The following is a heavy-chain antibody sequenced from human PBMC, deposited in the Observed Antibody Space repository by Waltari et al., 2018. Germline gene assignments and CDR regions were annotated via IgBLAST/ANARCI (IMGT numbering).Heavy chain of an antibody. CDR3: ARVKVVIGAFDI. CDR1: GGSISSSSYY. CDR2: IYYSGST. J-gene: IGHJ3*02. V-gene: IGHV4-39*07. Sequence: QLQLQESGPGLVKPSETLSLTCTVPGGSISSSSYYWGWIRQPPGKGLEWIGSIYYSGSTYYNPSLKSRVTISVDTSKNQFSLKLSSVTAADTAVYYCARVKVVIGAFDIWGQGTMVTVSS. D-gene: IGHD2-21*01.